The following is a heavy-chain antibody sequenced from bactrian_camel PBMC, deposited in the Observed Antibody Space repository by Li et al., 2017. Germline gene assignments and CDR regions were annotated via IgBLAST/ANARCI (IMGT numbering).Heavy chain of an antibody. V-gene: IGHV3S55*01. D-gene: IGHD3*01. J-gene: IGHJ4*01. CDR1: GLTANWCG. CDR3: AAEREGCDTGSWCYGDCFS. Sequence: HVQLVESGGGSVQAGGSLRLSCTAPGLTANWCGAGWYRQAPGIKRALVATIHSDGTTWYADFVNGRFAISQDNAKKTVYLQMNGLKPEDTAVYYCAAEREGCDTGSWCYGDCFSRGQGTQVTVS. CDR2: IHSDGTT.